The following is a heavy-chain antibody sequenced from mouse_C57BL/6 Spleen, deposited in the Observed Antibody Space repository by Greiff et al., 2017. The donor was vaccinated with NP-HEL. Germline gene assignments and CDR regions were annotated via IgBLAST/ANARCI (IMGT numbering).Heavy chain of an antibody. D-gene: IGHD2-1*01. CDR1: GFTFSDYG. V-gene: IGHV5-17*01. Sequence: DVQLVESGGGLVKPGGSLKLSCAASGFTFSDYGMHWVRQAPEKGLEWVAYISSGSSTIYYADTVKGRFTISRDIAKNTLFLQMTSLRSEDTAMYYCARQDGNYLFAYWGQGTLVTVSA. CDR3: ARQDGNYLFAY. J-gene: IGHJ3*01. CDR2: ISSGSSTI.